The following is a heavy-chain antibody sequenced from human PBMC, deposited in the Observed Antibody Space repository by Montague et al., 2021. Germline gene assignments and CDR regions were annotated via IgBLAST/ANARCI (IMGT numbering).Heavy chain of an antibody. V-gene: IGHV4-39*07. CDR1: GASITSNIYY. CDR3: ARVFSSWYVGWFDP. D-gene: IGHD6-13*01. Sequence: SETLSRTCTVSGASITSNIYYWGWIRQSPGKGLEWIGSIYYSGNSFYQPSLKSRITLAVDTSTNQFSLKLSSVTAADTAIYYCARVFSSWYVGWFDPWGQGTLVTVSS. CDR2: IYYSGNS. J-gene: IGHJ5*02.